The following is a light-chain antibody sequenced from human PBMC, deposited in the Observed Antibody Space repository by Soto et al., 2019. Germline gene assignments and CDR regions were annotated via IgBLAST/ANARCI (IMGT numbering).Light chain of an antibody. CDR1: SSNIGNNY. CDR3: GTWDSSLSVVL. J-gene: IGLJ2*01. CDR2: DTN. V-gene: IGLV1-51*01. Sequence: QSVLTQPPSVSAAPGQKVIISCSGSSSNIGNNYVSWYQHLPATAPKLLIYDTNKRPSGIPDRFSGSKSGTSATLGITGLQTGDEADYYCGTWDSSLSVVLFGGGNQLTVL.